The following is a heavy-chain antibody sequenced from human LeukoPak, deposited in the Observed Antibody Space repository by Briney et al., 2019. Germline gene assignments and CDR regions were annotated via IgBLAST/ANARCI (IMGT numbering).Heavy chain of an antibody. Sequence: PGGSLRLSCAASGFTFSNYAMSWVRQAPGKGLVWVSRINHDGSSTNYVDSVKGRFTIFRDNAKNTVYLQMNSLRAEDTAVYYCVRDWGYDSSGYWQKYFDTWGQGTLVTVSS. J-gene: IGHJ4*02. CDR2: INHDGSST. V-gene: IGHV3-74*01. D-gene: IGHD3-22*01. CDR3: VRDWGYDSSGYWQKYFDT. CDR1: GFTFSNYA.